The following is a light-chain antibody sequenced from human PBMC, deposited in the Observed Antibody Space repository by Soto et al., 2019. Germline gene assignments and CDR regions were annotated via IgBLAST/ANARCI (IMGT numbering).Light chain of an antibody. V-gene: IGKV3-11*01. J-gene: IGKJ3*01. CDR2: DAS. CDR3: QQLRNWPFT. CDR1: QRVSSY. Sequence: EIVLTQSPATLSLSPGERATLSCRASQRVSSYLAWYQQKPGQAPRLLIYDASNRATGIPARFSGSGSGTDFTLPISSLVPEDFSVYYFQQLRNWPFTLLPGTKVDIK.